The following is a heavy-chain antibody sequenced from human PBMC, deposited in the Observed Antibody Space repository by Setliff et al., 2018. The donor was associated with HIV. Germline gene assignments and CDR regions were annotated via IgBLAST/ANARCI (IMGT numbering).Heavy chain of an antibody. CDR3: ARGCNGGNCYHGSGWFDP. J-gene: IGHJ5*02. V-gene: IGHV7-4-1*02. Sequence: ASVKVSCKASGYTFTTYSMNWVRQAPGQGLEWMGWINTNTGNPTYAQGFTGRFVFSLDTSVSTAYLQISSLRAEDTAMYYCARGCNGGNCYHGSGWFDPWGQGTLVTVSS. CDR2: INTNTGNP. D-gene: IGHD2-15*01. CDR1: GYTFTTYS.